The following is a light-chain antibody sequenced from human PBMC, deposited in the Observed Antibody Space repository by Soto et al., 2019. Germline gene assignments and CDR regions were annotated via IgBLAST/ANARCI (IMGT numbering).Light chain of an antibody. CDR2: AAS. CDR1: QSIDTY. J-gene: IGKJ2*01. Sequence: DIQMTQSPSSLPASVGDRVTITCRAGQSIDTYLNWFQQTPGKAPKLLIYAASNLQSGVPSRFSGSGSGTDFTLTITSLQPEYFATYFCLQSFRTPISFGQGTKLEIE. CDR3: LQSFRTPIS. V-gene: IGKV1-39*01.